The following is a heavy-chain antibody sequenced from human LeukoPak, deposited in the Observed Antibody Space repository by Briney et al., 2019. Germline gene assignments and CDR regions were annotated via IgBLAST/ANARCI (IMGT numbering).Heavy chain of an antibody. CDR3: ARGRYSYVDY. D-gene: IGHD5-18*01. J-gene: IGHJ4*02. CDR1: GGSISSGGYT. V-gene: IGHV4-30-2*01. CDR2: IYHSGST. Sequence: SETLPLTCDVPGGSISSGGYTWSWIRLPPGKGLEWIGYIYHSGSTYYNPSLKSRVTISVDRSKNQFSLKLSSVTAADTAVYYCARGRYSYVDYWGQGTLVTVSS.